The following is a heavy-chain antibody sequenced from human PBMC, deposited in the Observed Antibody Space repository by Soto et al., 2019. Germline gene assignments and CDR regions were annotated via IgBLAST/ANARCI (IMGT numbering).Heavy chain of an antibody. J-gene: IGHJ2*01. CDR3: ARLASGWQYYYFDF. CDR2: INHSGST. V-gene: IGHV4-34*01. D-gene: IGHD6-19*01. Sequence: QVQLQQWGAGLLKPSETLSLTCAVYGGSFSPYFWSWIRQPPGKGLEWIGEINHSGSTNYNPSLTRRPTLSVDTSKNPVSLKRTSVTAADTAVYYCARLASGWQYYYFDFWGRGTPVTVSS. CDR1: GGSFSPYF.